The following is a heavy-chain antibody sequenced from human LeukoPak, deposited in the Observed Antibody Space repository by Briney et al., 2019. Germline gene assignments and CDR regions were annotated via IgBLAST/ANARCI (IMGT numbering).Heavy chain of an antibody. Sequence: GGSLRLSRAASGFTFSNYWMYWVRQAPGKGLVWVSRINTDGSITNYADSVKGRFTISRDNAKNSLFLQMDSPRADDTAVYYCARGEVATTYYYGMDVWGQGTTVTVSS. V-gene: IGHV3-74*01. CDR3: ARGEVATTYYYGMDV. CDR1: GFTFSNYW. J-gene: IGHJ6*02. CDR2: INTDGSIT. D-gene: IGHD5-12*01.